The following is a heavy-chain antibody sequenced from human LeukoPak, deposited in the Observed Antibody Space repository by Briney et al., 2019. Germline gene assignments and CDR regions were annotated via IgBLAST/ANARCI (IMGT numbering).Heavy chain of an antibody. Sequence: KTSETLSLTCTVSGGSISSYYWSWIRQPPGKGLEWIGYIYYSGSTNYNPSLKSRVTISVDTSKNQFSLKLSSVTAADTAVYYCARGVPADYWGQGTLVTVSS. CDR2: IYYSGST. CDR1: GGSISSYY. D-gene: IGHD2-2*01. CDR3: ARGVPADY. J-gene: IGHJ4*02. V-gene: IGHV4-59*01.